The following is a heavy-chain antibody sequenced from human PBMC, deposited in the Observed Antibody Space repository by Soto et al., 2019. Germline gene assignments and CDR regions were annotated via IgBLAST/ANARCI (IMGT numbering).Heavy chain of an antibody. CDR2: VIPNSGDT. CDR3: ARTTVTGTIYYFDP. J-gene: IGHJ4*02. D-gene: IGHD4-17*01. V-gene: IGHV1-2*02. Sequence: ASVKVSCKASGYSFTDYFIQWVRQAPGQGLEWMGWVIPNSGDTKYAQRFQGRVTMTRDTSINTAYMELSELTADDTAVYYCARTTVTGTIYYFDPWCQGSLVTVSS. CDR1: GYSFTDYF.